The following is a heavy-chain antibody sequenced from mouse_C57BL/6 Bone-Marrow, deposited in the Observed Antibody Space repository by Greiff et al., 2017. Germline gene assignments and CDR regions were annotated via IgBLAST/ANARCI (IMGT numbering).Heavy chain of an antibody. CDR2: IYPGGGYT. Sequence: QVQLQQSGAELVRPGTSVKMSCKASGYTFTNYWIGWAKQRPGHGLEWIGDIYPGGGYTNYNEKFKGKATLTADTSSSSAYMQFSSLTSEDSAIYYCARSRWDAMDYWGQGTSVTVSS. CDR3: ARSRWDAMDY. CDR1: GYTFTNYW. V-gene: IGHV1-63*01. D-gene: IGHD4-1*01. J-gene: IGHJ4*01.